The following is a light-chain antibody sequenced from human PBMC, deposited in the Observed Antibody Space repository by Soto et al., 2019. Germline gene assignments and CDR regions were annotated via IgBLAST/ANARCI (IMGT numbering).Light chain of an antibody. V-gene: IGKV3-20*01. CDR1: QSVSSSN. CDR3: RQYGSSPIT. J-gene: IGKJ5*01. Sequence: EIVLTQSPGTLSLSPGERATLSCRASQSVSSSNLAWYQQKRGRAPRLLIHGASSRATGVSDRVSGSGSGTDFTLTISRLEPEDFAVYYCRQYGSSPITFGQGTRLEIK. CDR2: GAS.